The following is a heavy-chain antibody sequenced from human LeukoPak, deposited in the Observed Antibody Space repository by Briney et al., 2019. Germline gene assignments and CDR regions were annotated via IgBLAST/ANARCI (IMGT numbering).Heavy chain of an antibody. D-gene: IGHD4-17*01. CDR3: ARGPVFIYGDYGDAFDI. V-gene: IGHV4-34*01. Sequence: PSETLSLTCAVYGGSFSGYYWSWIRQPPGKGLEWIGEINHSGSTNYNPSLKSRVTISVDTSKNQFSLKLSSVTAADTAVYYCARGPVFIYGDYGDAFDIWGQGTMVTVSS. CDR1: GGSFSGYY. CDR2: INHSGST. J-gene: IGHJ3*02.